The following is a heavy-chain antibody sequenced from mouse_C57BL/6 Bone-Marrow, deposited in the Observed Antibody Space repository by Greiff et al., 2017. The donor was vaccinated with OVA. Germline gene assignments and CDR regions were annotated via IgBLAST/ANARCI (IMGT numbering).Heavy chain of an antibody. CDR2: VYPRSGNT. D-gene: IGHD1-1*01. Sequence: VKLVESGAELARPGASVKPSCKASGYTFTSYGISWVKQRTGQGLEWIGEVYPRSGNTYYNEKFKGKANLTADKSSSTAYMELRSLTAEDSAVYFCLGSSRDYWGQGTTLTVSS. V-gene: IGHV1-81*01. J-gene: IGHJ2*01. CDR3: LGSSRDY. CDR1: GYTFTSYG.